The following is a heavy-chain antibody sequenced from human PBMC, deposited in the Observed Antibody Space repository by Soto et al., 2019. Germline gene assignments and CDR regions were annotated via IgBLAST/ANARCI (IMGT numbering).Heavy chain of an antibody. Sequence: QITLKESGPTLVKPTQTLTLTCTFSGFSLSTSGVGVGWIRQPPGKALEWLALIYWDDDKRYSPSLKSRLTITKDTSKTQVVLTMTNMDPVDTATYYCAHSRDSPYDYVWGIPNWFDPWGQGTLVTVSS. J-gene: IGHJ5*02. D-gene: IGHD3-16*01. CDR2: IYWDDDK. CDR1: GFSLSTSGVG. CDR3: AHSRDSPYDYVWGIPNWFDP. V-gene: IGHV2-5*02.